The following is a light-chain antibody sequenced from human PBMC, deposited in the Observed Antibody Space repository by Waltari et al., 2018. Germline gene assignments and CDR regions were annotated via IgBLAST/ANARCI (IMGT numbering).Light chain of an antibody. J-gene: IGLJ1*01. Sequence: QSKLTQPPSVSGAPGQTVTIPCTGAYSNIGSRHVKWYLQIPGAAPICLIDRSDIRTSGVPDRFSGSKSGTSASLAISGLQAEDEADYYCQSYDISLNGYVFGTGTRVTVL. CDR1: YSNIGSRH. CDR2: RSD. CDR3: QSYDISLNGYV. V-gene: IGLV1-40*01.